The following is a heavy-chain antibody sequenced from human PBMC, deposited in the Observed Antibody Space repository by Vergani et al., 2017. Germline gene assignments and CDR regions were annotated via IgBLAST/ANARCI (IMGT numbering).Heavy chain of an antibody. Sequence: EVQLVESGGGLVKPGGSLRLSCAASGFTFSSYSMNWVRQAPGKGLEWVSPISSISSYIYYADSVKGRFTISRDNAKNSLYLQMNSLRAEDTAFYYCARVVAVAGSHYDSWGQGTLVTVSS. CDR1: GFTFSSYS. CDR2: ISSISSYI. CDR3: ARVVAVAGSHYDS. J-gene: IGHJ4*02. V-gene: IGHV3-21*01. D-gene: IGHD6-19*01.